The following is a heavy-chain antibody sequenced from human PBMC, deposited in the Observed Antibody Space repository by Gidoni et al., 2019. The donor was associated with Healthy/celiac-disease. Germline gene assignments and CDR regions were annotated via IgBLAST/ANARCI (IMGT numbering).Heavy chain of an antibody. CDR1: GFTFSNAW. V-gene: IGHV3-15*01. J-gene: IGHJ4*02. D-gene: IGHD3-10*01. CDR3: TTDEGLWFGNX. CDR2: IKSKTDGGTT. Sequence: EVQLVEAGGGLVKPGGSLRLSWAASGFTFSNAWLSWVRQAPGKGLEWGGRIKSKTDGGTTDYAAPVKGRFPISRDDSKNTLYLQMNSLKTEDTAVYYCTTDEGLWFGNXWGQGTLVTVS.